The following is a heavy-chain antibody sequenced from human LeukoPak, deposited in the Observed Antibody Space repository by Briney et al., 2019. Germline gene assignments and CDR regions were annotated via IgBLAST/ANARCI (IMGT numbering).Heavy chain of an antibody. J-gene: IGHJ5*02. CDR1: GFTFSSYW. Sequence: GGSLRLSCAASGFTFSSYWMHWVHQAPGKGLVWVSRINSDGSSTSYADSVKGRFTISRDNAKNTLYLQMNSLRAEDTAVYYCARPRIAVAHWFDPWGQGTLVTVSS. CDR2: INSDGSST. D-gene: IGHD6-19*01. CDR3: ARPRIAVAHWFDP. V-gene: IGHV3-74*01.